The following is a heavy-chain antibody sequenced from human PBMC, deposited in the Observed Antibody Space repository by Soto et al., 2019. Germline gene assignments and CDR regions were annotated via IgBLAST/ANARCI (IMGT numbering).Heavy chain of an antibody. J-gene: IGHJ6*03. CDR1: GGTFSSYA. CDR3: ARRMGDPGIYYYYMDV. V-gene: IGHV1-69*13. CDR2: IIPIFGTA. D-gene: IGHD3-16*01. Sequence: SVKVSCKASGGTFSSYAISWVRQAPGQGLEWVGGIIPIFGTANYAQKFQGRVTITADESTSTAYMELSSLRSEDTAVYYCARRMGDPGIYYYYMDVWGKGTTVTVS.